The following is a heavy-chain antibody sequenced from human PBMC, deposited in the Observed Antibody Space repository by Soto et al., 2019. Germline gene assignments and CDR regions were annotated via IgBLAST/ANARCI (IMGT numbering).Heavy chain of an antibody. CDR3: AKTRDQTHRNYYFDY. CDR2: ISWNSGSI. J-gene: IGHJ4*02. CDR1: GFTFDNYA. Sequence: EVQLVESGGGLVQPGRSVRLSCAASGFTFDNYAMHWVRQAPGKGLEWVSGISWNSGSIGFADSVKGRFTISRDNAKNSLSLQMNSLRAEDTAFCYCAKTRDQTHRNYYFDYWGQGTLVTVSS. V-gene: IGHV3-9*01.